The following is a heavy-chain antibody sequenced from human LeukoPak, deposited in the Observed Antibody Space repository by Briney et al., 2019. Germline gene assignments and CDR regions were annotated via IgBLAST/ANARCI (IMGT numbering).Heavy chain of an antibody. CDR3: ASETGYYYDSSGYRH. J-gene: IGHJ4*02. V-gene: IGHV4/OR15-8*01. CDR1: VGSINSGNW. D-gene: IGHD3-22*01. CDR2: IHHNGTR. Sequence: PSGTLSLTCGVSVGSINSGNWWTWVRQSPGKGLEWIGEIHHNGTRNYNPSLKSRVTISVDTSKNQFSLKLSSVIAADTAVYYCASETGYYYDSSGYRHWGQGTLVTVSS.